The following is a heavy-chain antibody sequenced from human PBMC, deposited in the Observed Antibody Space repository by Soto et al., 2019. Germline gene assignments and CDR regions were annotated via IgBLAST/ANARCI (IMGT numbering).Heavy chain of an antibody. Sequence: GESLKISCKGSGYSFTSYWISWVRQMPGKGLEWMGRIDPSDSYTNYSPSFQGHVTISADKSISTAYLQWSSLKASDTAMYYCARPFPGIHSSGWYEDFDYWGQGTLVTVSS. CDR3: ARPFPGIHSSGWYEDFDY. V-gene: IGHV5-10-1*01. CDR2: IDPSDSYT. D-gene: IGHD6-19*01. J-gene: IGHJ4*02. CDR1: GYSFTSYW.